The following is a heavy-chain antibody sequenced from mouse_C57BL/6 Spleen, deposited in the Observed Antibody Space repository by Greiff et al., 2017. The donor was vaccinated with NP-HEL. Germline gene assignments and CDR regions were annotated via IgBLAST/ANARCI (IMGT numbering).Heavy chain of an antibody. CDR1: GYAFTNYL. V-gene: IGHV1-54*01. D-gene: IGHD1-1*01. CDR2: INPGSGGT. CDR3: ARRDYGSSYPFAY. J-gene: IGHJ3*01. Sequence: VQLQQSGAELVRPGTSVKVSCKASGYAFTNYLIEWVKQRPEQGLEWIGVINPGSGGTNYNEKFKGKATLTADKSSSTAYMQLSSLTSEDSAVYFCARRDYGSSYPFAYWGQGTLVTVSA.